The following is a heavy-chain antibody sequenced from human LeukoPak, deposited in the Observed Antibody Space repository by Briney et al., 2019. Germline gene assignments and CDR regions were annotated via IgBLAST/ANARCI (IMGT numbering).Heavy chain of an antibody. CDR1: GGSISGGGYY. CDR2: IYYSGST. CDR3: ARFRDRAYFDY. V-gene: IGHV4-31*03. J-gene: IGHJ4*02. Sequence: SQTLSLTCTVSGGSISGGGYYWNWIRQHPGKVLEWIGYIYYSGSTYYNPSLKSRVSISVYTSKNQFSLKLSSVPAADTAVYYCARFRDRAYFDYWGQGTLVTVSS. D-gene: IGHD5-18*01.